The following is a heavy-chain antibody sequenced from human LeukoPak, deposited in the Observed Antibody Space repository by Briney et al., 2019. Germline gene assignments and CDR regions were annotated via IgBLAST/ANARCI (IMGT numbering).Heavy chain of an antibody. Sequence: WVSTITGSGGITHYADSVKGRFTISRDNSKNTLYLQMNSLGAEDTAVEYDVKDVAFPFKMAYWGQGTRVIVSS. J-gene: IGHJ4*02. D-gene: IGHD5-24*01. CDR2: ITGSGGIT. CDR3: VKDVAFPFKMAY. V-gene: IGHV3-23*01.